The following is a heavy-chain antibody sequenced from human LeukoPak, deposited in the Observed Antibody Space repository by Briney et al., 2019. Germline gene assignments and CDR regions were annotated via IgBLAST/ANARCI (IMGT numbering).Heavy chain of an antibody. V-gene: IGHV1-2*02. Sequence: GASVKVSCKASGYTFTNYAMNWVRQAPGQGLEWMGWINPNSGGTNYAQKFQGRVTMTRDTSISTAYMELSRLRSDDTAVYYCAREDGYNCFDYWGQGTLVTVSS. CDR3: AREDGYNCFDY. CDR1: GYTFTNYA. CDR2: INPNSGGT. J-gene: IGHJ4*02. D-gene: IGHD5-24*01.